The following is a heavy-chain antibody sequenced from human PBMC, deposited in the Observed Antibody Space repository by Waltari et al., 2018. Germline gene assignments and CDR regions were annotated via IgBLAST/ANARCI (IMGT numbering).Heavy chain of an antibody. J-gene: IGHJ4*02. CDR1: GGSISSSSYY. CDR3: ASHSYSSSWYRDY. D-gene: IGHD6-13*01. Sequence: QLQLQESGPGLVKPSETLSLTCTVSGGSISSSSYYWGWIRQPPGKGLEWIGSIYYSGSPYYNPSLKSRVTISVDTSKNQFSLKLSSVTAADTAVYYCASHSYSSSWYRDYWGQGTLVTVSS. CDR2: IYYSGSP. V-gene: IGHV4-39*07.